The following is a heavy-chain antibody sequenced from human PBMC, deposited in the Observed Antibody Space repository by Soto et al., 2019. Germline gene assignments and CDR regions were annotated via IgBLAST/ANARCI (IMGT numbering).Heavy chain of an antibody. CDR1: GDTFTNYA. CDR2: IVPMFRTA. J-gene: IGHJ5*02. V-gene: IGHV1-69*01. CDR3: ARALEGTTVTNWFDP. D-gene: IGHD4-17*01. Sequence: QVQLVQSGAEVRKPGSSVKVSCRTSGDTFTNYALSWLRQAPGHRLEWMGGIVPMFRTADYAEKFQGRITITADESTSTSYFELSSLTSDDTAVYYCARALEGTTVTNWFDPCDQGTLVTVSS.